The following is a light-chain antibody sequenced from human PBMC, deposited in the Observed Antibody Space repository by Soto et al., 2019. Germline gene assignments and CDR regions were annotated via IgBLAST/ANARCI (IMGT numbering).Light chain of an antibody. Sequence: QSVLPQPASVSGSPGQSITISCAGTRDDIGAYDYVSWYQQHPGNAPKLLVYEVTNRPSGVSDRFSGSKSGNTASLTISGLQAEDEADYYCNSYTNSSAVVFGGGTKVTVL. CDR2: EVT. CDR3: NSYTNSSAVV. V-gene: IGLV2-14*01. J-gene: IGLJ2*01. CDR1: RDDIGAYDY.